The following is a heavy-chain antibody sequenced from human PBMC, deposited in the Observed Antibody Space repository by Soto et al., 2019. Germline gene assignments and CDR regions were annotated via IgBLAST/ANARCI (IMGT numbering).Heavy chain of an antibody. CDR1: GYSFTGFW. Sequence: PGESLKISCKGSGYSFTGFWIGWVRQMPGKGLELMGIIYPGDSDTTYSPSFQGQVTISVDKSIRTAYLQWSSLKASDTAMYYCATSLKDGTIVMARRDFDIWGQGTLVTVSS. CDR2: IYPGDSDT. CDR3: ATSLKDGTIVMARRDFDI. J-gene: IGHJ3*02. D-gene: IGHD3-22*01. V-gene: IGHV5-51*01.